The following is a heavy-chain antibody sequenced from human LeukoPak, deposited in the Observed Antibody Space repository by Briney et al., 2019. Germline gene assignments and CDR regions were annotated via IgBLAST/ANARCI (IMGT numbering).Heavy chain of an antibody. V-gene: IGHV4-31*03. CDR1: GGSISSGGYY. CDR2: IYYSGST. J-gene: IGHJ4*02. D-gene: IGHD3-22*01. CDR3: ARYYYDSSGYYWGHYFDY. Sequence: PSETLSLTCTVSGGSISSGGYYWSWIRQHPGKGLEWIGYIYYSGSTYYNPSLKSRVTTSVDTSKNQFSLKLSSVTAADTAVYYCARYYYDSSGYYWGHYFDYWGQGTLVTVSS.